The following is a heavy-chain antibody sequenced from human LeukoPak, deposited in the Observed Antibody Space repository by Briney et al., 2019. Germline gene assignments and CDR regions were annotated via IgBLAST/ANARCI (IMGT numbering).Heavy chain of an antibody. Sequence: PGGSLRLSCEASGFAFSNYAMSWVRQAPGTRLEWVSRITSSGGTTYDVDSVKGRFTVSRDNSRNTLYLQMNGLRAEDTAVYYCARGGTSWSRFDYWGKGTVVTVSS. V-gene: IGHV3-23*01. D-gene: IGHD6-13*01. CDR3: ARGGTSWSRFDY. CDR1: GFAFSNYA. J-gene: IGHJ4*02. CDR2: ITSSGGTT.